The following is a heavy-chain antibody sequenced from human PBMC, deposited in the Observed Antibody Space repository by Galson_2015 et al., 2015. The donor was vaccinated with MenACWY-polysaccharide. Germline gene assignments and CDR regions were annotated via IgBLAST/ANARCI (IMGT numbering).Heavy chain of an antibody. CDR3: ARTPTMVRGSSRIFDY. CDR2: IYHSGST. D-gene: IGHD3-10*01. CDR1: GGSISSSNW. V-gene: IGHV4-4*02. Sequence: SETLSLTCAVSGGSISSSNWWSWVRQPPGKGLEWIGEIYHSGSTNYNPSLKSRVTISVDKSKNQFSLKLSSVTAADTAVYYCARTPTMVRGSSRIFDYWGQGTLVTVSS. J-gene: IGHJ4*02.